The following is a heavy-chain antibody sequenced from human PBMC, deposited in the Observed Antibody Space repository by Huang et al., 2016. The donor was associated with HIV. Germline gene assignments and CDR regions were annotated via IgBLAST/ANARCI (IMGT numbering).Heavy chain of an antibody. D-gene: IGHD6-6*01. CDR2: SIPILGTT. Sequence: QVQLVQSGAEVKKSGSSVKVSCQVSGDTFSSFGFTWVRQAPGQGLEWMGGSIPILGTTTYAQKFQGRVTITADDCTSTVHMDLSRLRSGDTAVYYCAREFEYSSSDYAFDIWGQGTMVTVSS. CDR3: AREFEYSSSDYAFDI. V-gene: IGHV1-69*01. J-gene: IGHJ3*02. CDR1: GDTFSSFG.